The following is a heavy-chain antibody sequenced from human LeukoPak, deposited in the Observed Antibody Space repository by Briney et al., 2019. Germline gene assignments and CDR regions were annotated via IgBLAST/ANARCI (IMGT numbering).Heavy chain of an antibody. CDR2: ISGSGGST. J-gene: IGHJ4*02. V-gene: IGHV3-23*01. CDR1: GFTFSTYG. CDR3: AREGGYYYGSGSLNY. D-gene: IGHD3-10*01. Sequence: GGSLRLSCEGSGFTFSTYGMNWVRQAPGKGLEWVSSISGSGGSTYYADSVKGRFTISRDNSKNTLYLQMNSLRAEDTAVYYCAREGGYYYGSGSLNYWGQGTLVTVSS.